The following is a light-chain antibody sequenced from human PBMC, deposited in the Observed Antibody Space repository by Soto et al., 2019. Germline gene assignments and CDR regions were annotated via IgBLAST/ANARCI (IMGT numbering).Light chain of an antibody. J-gene: IGKJ1*01. CDR3: QQSYSTLLWT. CDR1: QSISSY. CDR2: AAS. Sequence: DIQMTQSPSSLSASVVYRVTITFRASQSISSYLNWYQQKPGKAPKLLIYAASSLQSGVPSRFSGSGSGTDFTLTISSLQPEDFATYYCQQSYSTLLWTFGQGTKVDIK. V-gene: IGKV1-39*01.